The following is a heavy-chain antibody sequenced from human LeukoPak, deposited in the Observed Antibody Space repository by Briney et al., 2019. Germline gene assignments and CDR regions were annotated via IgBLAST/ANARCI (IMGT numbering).Heavy chain of an antibody. CDR1: GFTFSSYA. J-gene: IGHJ4*02. Sequence: PGGSLRLSCAASGFTFSSYAMSWVRQAPGKGLEWVSAISGSGGSTYYADSVKGRFTISRDNSKNTLYLQMNSLRAEDTAEYYCAKSTSRYYDSSGYPDYWGQGTLVTVSS. CDR3: AKSTSRYYDSSGYPDY. CDR2: ISGSGGST. V-gene: IGHV3-23*01. D-gene: IGHD3-22*01.